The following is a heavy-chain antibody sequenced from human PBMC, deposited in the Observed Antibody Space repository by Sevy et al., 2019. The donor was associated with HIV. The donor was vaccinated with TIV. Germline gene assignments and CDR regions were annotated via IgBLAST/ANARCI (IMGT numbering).Heavy chain of an antibody. CDR2: ISYDGSNK. D-gene: IGHD3-3*01. J-gene: IGHJ4*02. V-gene: IGHV3-30-3*01. CDR1: GFTFSSYA. Sequence: GGSLRLSCAASGFTFSSYAMHWVRQAPGKGLEWVAVISYDGSNKYYADSVKGRFTISRDNSKNTLYLQMNSLRAEDTVVYYCARGGDYDFWSGYYKVGGMDYWGQGTLVTVSS. CDR3: ARGGDYDFWSGYYKVGGMDY.